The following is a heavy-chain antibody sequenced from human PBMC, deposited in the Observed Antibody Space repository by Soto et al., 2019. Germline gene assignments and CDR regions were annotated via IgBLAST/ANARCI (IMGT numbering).Heavy chain of an antibody. CDR3: AVGDRSDSSGWYWDKKTVYYGMDV. Sequence: PGGSLRLSCAASGFTFSSYGMHWVRQAPGKGLEWVTVISYDGSNKYYADSVKGRFTISRDNSKNTLYLQMNSLRAEDTAVYYCAVGDRSDSSGWYWDKKTVYYGMDVWGQGTTVTVSS. CDR2: ISYDGSNK. D-gene: IGHD6-19*01. CDR1: GFTFSSYG. V-gene: IGHV3-30*03. J-gene: IGHJ6*02.